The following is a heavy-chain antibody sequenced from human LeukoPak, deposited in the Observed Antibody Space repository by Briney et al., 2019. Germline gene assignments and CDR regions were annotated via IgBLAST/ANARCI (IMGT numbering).Heavy chain of an antibody. V-gene: IGHV1-2*02. CDR3: ARDNLIAAAVTAGFDY. CDR2: INPNSGGT. D-gene: IGHD6-13*01. Sequence: ASVKVSCKASGYTFTGYYMHWVRQAPGQGLEWMGWINPNSGGTNYAQKFQGRVTMTRDTSISTAYMELSGLRSDDTAVYYCARDNLIAAAVTAGFDYWGQGTLVTVSS. CDR1: GYTFTGYY. J-gene: IGHJ4*02.